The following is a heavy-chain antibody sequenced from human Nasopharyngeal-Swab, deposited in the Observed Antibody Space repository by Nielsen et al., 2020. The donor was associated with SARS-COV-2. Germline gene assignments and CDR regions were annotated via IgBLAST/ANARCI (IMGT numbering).Heavy chain of an antibody. J-gene: IGHJ5*02. V-gene: IGHV3-9*01. Sequence: SLKIPCAASGFTFDDYAIHWVRQAPGKGLEWVSGISWNSGSIGYADSVKGRFTISRDNAKNSLYLQMNSLRAEDTALYYCAKDAVRHSTASSSWYNWFDPWGQGTLVTVSS. D-gene: IGHD6-13*01. CDR3: AKDAVRHSTASSSWYNWFDP. CDR1: GFTFDDYA. CDR2: ISWNSGSI.